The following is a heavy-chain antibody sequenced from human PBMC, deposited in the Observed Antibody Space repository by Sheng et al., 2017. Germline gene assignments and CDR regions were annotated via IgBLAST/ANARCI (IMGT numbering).Heavy chain of an antibody. Sequence: QVQLQESAPGLVKPSETLSLTCTVSGGSISSYYWSWIRQPAGRTGWIGLSIPVGXPTTTPPQESSHHVSRHVQEPVLLKLSSVTAADTAVYYCASSGQGVRMDVWGQGTTVTVSS. CDR1: GGSISSYY. CDR3: ASSGQGVRMDV. J-gene: IGHJ6*02. V-gene: IGHV4-4*07. CDR2: SIPVGXP. D-gene: IGHD6-19*01.